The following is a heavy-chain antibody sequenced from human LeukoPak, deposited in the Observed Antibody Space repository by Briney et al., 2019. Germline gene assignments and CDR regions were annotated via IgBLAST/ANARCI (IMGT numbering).Heavy chain of an antibody. V-gene: IGHV4-31*02. CDR1: GGSISSGGSF. Sequence: PSETLSLTCNVSGGSISSGGSFWTWIRQHPGRGLELIGHIYYPGSPYYNPSLKSRITISVDTAKNQFSLKLSSVTAADTAVYYCARGGENYSDSSGYYSLGHWGQGTRVTVSS. CDR3: ARGGENYSDSSGYYSLGH. J-gene: IGHJ4*02. D-gene: IGHD3-22*01. CDR2: IYYPGSP.